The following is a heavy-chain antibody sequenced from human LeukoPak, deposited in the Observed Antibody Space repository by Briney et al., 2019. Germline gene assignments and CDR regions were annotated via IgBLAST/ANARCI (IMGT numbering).Heavy chain of an antibody. CDR2: IDSSGST. V-gene: IGHV3-66*01. D-gene: IGHD6-19*01. Sequence: GGSLRLSCTASGFTVSTNSMTWVRQAPGKGLEWVSLIDSSGSTYYADSVKGRFTISRDNSKNTLDLQMNRLRAEDTAVYYCARGGCPKPFDYWGQEPLLTVPS. CDR1: GFTVSTNS. J-gene: IGHJ4*02. CDR3: ARGGCPKPFDY.